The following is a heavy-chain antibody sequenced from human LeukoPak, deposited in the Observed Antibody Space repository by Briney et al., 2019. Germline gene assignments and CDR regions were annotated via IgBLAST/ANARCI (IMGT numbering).Heavy chain of an antibody. V-gene: IGHV4-30-4*01. CDR2: IYYSGRT. J-gene: IGHJ4*02. Sequence: PSQTLSLTCSVSGGSISSGDYYWSWIRQPPGKXXXWVGYIYYSGRTYYSPSLMSRVTISIDTSKNQFSLKLSSVTDADTAVYYCAREGGPFRPLDYSGQGTLVTVSS. D-gene: IGHD2/OR15-2a*01. CDR1: GGSISSGDYY. CDR3: AREGGPFRPLDY.